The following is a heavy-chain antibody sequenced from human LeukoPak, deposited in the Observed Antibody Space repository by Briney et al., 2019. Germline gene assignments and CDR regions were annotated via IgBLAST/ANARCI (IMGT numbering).Heavy chain of an antibody. CDR2: IYTSGST. J-gene: IGHJ4*02. CDR3: AREDYDFWSGSNSYYFDY. D-gene: IGHD3-3*01. Sequence: SETLSLTCTVSGGSISSYYWSWIRQPAGKGLEWIGRIYTSGSTNYNPSLKSRVTMSVDTSKNQFSLKLSSVTAADTAVYYCAREDYDFWSGSNSYYFDYWGQGTLVTVSS. CDR1: GGSISSYY. V-gene: IGHV4-4*07.